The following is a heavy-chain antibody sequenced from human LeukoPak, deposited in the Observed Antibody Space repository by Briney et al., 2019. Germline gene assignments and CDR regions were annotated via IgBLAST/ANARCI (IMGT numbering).Heavy chain of an antibody. CDR3: ARDGGDFWSGYYFDY. CDR2: IIPILGIA. J-gene: IGHJ4*02. D-gene: IGHD3-3*01. V-gene: IGHV1-69*04. Sequence: ASVKVSCKASGGTFSSYAISWVRQAPGQGLEWMGRIIPILGIANYAQKFQGRVTITADKSTSTAYMELSSLRSEDTAVYYCARDGGDFWSGYYFDYWGQGTLVTVSS. CDR1: GGTFSSYA.